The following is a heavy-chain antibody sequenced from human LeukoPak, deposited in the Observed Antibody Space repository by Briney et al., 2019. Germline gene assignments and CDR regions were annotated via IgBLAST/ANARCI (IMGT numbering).Heavy chain of an antibody. CDR2: IYYSGST. D-gene: IGHD5-12*01. V-gene: IGHV4-59*01. CDR3: ARVELKATTAFHYYYGMDV. J-gene: IGHJ6*02. CDR1: GGSISSYY. Sequence: SETLSLTCTVSGGSISSYYWSWIRQPPGKGLEWIGYIYYSGSTNYNPSLKSRVTVSVDTSKNQFSLKLSSVTAADTAVYYCARVELKATTAFHYYYGMDVWGQGTTVTVSS.